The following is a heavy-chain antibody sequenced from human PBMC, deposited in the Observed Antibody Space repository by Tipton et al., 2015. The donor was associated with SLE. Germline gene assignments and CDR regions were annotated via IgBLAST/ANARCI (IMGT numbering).Heavy chain of an antibody. J-gene: IGHJ4*02. Sequence: TLSLTCTVSGGSISSGSYYWSWIRQPPGKGLEWIGYIYTSGSTNYNPSLKSRVTISVDTSKNQFSLKLSSVTAADTAVYYCARHPRRTIFGVQSGYYFDYWGQGTLVTVSS. CDR2: IYTSGST. CDR1: GGSISSGSYY. V-gene: IGHV4-61*01. D-gene: IGHD3-3*01. CDR3: ARHPRRTIFGVQSGYYFDY.